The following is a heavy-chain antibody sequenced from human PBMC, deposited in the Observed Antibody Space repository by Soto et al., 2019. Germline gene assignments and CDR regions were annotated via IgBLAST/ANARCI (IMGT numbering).Heavy chain of an antibody. CDR1: GFTFSSYG. V-gene: IGHV3-30*18. Sequence: GGSLRLSCAASGFTFSSYGMHWVRQAPGKGLEWVAVISYYGSNKYYADSVKGRFTISRDNSKNTLYLQMNSLRAEDTAVYYCAKRDGDYYYGMDVWGQGTTVTVSS. D-gene: IGHD4-17*01. CDR2: ISYYGSNK. J-gene: IGHJ6*02. CDR3: AKRDGDYYYGMDV.